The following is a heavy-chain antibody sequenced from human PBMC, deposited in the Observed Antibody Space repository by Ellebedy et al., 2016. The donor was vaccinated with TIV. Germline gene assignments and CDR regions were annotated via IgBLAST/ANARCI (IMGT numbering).Heavy chain of an antibody. Sequence: AASVKVSCKASGYTFTGYYLHWVRQAPGQGLEWMGVIDPSGGCTDYAQKFQGRVTMTRDTSTSTVYMELSSLRSDDTAVYYCARDRIVGSSSPYYNGMDVWGQGTTVTVSS. J-gene: IGHJ6*02. CDR1: GYTFTGYY. CDR3: ARDRIVGSSSPYYNGMDV. D-gene: IGHD1-26*01. V-gene: IGHV1-46*01. CDR2: IDPSGGCT.